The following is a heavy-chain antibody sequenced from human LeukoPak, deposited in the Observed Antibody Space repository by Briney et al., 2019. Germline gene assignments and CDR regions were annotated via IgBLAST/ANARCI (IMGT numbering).Heavy chain of an antibody. Sequence: SETLSLTCTVSGGSISSYYWSWIRQPPGKGLEWIGYIYYSGTTNYNPSLKSRVTISVDTSKNQFSLKLSSVTAADTAVYYCASFSSSSSYYYYGMDVWGQGTTVTVSS. V-gene: IGHV4-59*01. D-gene: IGHD6-6*01. J-gene: IGHJ6*02. CDR1: GGSISSYY. CDR2: IYYSGTT. CDR3: ASFSSSSSYYYYGMDV.